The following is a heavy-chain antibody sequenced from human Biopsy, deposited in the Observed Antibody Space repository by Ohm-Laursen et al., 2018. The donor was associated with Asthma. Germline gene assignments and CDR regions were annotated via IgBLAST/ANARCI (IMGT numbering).Heavy chain of an antibody. J-gene: IGHJ4*02. CDR3: AKDWKSLYVQYFFEY. CDR2: ISGDAQRT. V-gene: IGHV3-23*01. D-gene: IGHD5/OR15-5a*01. CDR1: GFTFSSYA. Sequence: SLRLSCAAAGFTFSSYALSWVRQAPGKGLEWVSGISGDAQRTYYEDSVKGRFTISRDNSKNTIYLQLNRLRAEDTAVYYCAKDWKSLYVQYFFEYWGQGTLVTVSS.